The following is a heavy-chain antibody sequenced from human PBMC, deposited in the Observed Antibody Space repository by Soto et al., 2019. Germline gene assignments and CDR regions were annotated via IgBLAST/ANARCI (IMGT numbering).Heavy chain of an antibody. CDR2: MYYSGST. D-gene: IGHD2-15*01. Sequence: SETLSLTCTVSGGSISNYYWSWIRQPPGKGLEWIGYMYYSGSTHYNPSLKSRVTISLDTSKNQFSLKLSSVTAADTAVYYCARAGAATLSDYWGQGTLVTVSS. J-gene: IGHJ4*02. CDR3: ARAGAATLSDY. V-gene: IGHV4-59*01. CDR1: GGSISNYY.